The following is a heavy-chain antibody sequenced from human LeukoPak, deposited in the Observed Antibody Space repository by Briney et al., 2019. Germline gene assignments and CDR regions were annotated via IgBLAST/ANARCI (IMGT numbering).Heavy chain of an antibody. CDR2: IIPIFGTA. CDR3: ASPGYCSSPSCSSYDVYYYYMDV. J-gene: IGHJ6*03. D-gene: IGHD2-2*03. Sequence: GASVKVSCKASGGTFSSYAISWVRQAPGQGLEWMGGIIPIFGTANYAQKFQGRVTITADESTSTAYMELSSLRSEDTAVYYCASPGYCSSPSCSSYDVYYYYMDVWGKGTTVTVSS. CDR1: GGTFSSYA. V-gene: IGHV1-69*13.